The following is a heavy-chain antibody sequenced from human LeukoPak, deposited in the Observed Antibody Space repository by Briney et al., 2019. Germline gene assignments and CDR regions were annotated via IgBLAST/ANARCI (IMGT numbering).Heavy chain of an antibody. CDR1: GFTFDDYA. Sequence: GGSLRLSCAASGFTFDDYAMHWVRQAPGKALEWVSGISWNSGSIGYADSVKGRFTISRDNAKNSLYLQMNRLRAEDTALYYCAKRRDGYNSPFDSWGQGNLVTVSS. CDR3: AKRRDGYNSPFDS. J-gene: IGHJ4*02. D-gene: IGHD5-24*01. V-gene: IGHV3-9*01. CDR2: ISWNSGSI.